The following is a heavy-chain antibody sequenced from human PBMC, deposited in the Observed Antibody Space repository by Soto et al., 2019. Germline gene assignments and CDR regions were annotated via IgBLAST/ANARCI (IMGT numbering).Heavy chain of an antibody. D-gene: IGHD5-12*01. CDR1: GINYNTYA. V-gene: IGHV1-3*01. Sequence: QVQLVQSGAEMKKPGASVKLSCKTSGINYNTYAIHWVRQAPGQGLEWMGWVNAGNGDTRYSQNFQGRVTLTRDTSASTVYMALDSPKSEHRGVYYCARAISGYVTWGQGTLVTVSS. J-gene: IGHJ4*02. CDR3: ARAISGYVT. CDR2: VNAGNGDT.